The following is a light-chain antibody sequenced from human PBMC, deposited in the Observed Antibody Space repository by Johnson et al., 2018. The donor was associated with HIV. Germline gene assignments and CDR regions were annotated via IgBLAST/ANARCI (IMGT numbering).Light chain of an antibody. V-gene: IGLV1-51*02. J-gene: IGLJ1*01. CDR3: GTWDTILSAYV. CDR2: ESN. Sequence: QPVLTQPPSVSAAPGQRVTISCSGSSFNIGINFVSWYQQVPGTAPKLLICESNKRPSGIPDRFSGSKSGTSATLGITGLPTGDEADYYCGTWDTILSAYVFGTGTTVTVL. CDR1: SFNIGINF.